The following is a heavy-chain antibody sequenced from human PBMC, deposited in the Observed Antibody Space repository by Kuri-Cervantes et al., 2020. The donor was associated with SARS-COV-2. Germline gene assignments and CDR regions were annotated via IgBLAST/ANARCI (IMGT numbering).Heavy chain of an antibody. Sequence: GGSPRLSCAASGFTFSSYAMHWVRQAPGKGLEWVAVISYDGSNKYYADSVKGRFTISRDNSKNTLYLQMNSLRAEDTAVYYCARGGSYDDSNGLDWPFDLWGRGTLVTVSS. V-gene: IGHV3-30-3*01. D-gene: IGHD3-22*01. CDR1: GFTFSSYA. CDR2: ISYDGSNK. CDR3: ARGGSYDDSNGLDWPFDL. J-gene: IGHJ2*01.